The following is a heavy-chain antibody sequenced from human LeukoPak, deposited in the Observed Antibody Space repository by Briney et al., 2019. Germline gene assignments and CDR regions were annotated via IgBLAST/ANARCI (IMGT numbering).Heavy chain of an antibody. J-gene: IGHJ5*02. CDR1: GGSFSGYY. CDR3: VRGSSWFDP. CDR2: IYYSGST. Sequence: PSETLSLTCAVYGGSFSGYYWSWIRQPPGKGLEWIGYIYYSGSTNYNPSLKSRVTISVDTSKNQFSLKLSSVTAADTAVYYCVRGSSWFDPWGQGTLVTVSS. V-gene: IGHV4-59*08. D-gene: IGHD3-10*01.